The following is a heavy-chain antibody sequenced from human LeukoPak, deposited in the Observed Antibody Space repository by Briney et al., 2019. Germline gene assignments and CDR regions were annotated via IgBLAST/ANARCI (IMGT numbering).Heavy chain of an antibody. J-gene: IGHJ4*02. CDR1: GLTFNNYA. D-gene: IGHD2-2*01. Sequence: GGSLRLSCAVSGLTFNNYAMSWVRQAPGKGLEWVSGISGRGASKYYADSVKGRFTISRDNSKDTLYLQMNSLRAEDTAVYYCAKGVVVAPDVTPFDYWGQGTLVTVSS. V-gene: IGHV3-23*01. CDR3: AKGVVVAPDVTPFDY. CDR2: ISGRGASK.